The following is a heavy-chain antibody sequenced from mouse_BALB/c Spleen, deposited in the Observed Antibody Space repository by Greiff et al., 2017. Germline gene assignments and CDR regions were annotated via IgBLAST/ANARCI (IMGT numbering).Heavy chain of an antibody. J-gene: IGHJ4*01. D-gene: IGHD3-1*01. V-gene: IGHV5-6-5*01. CDR2: ISSGGST. CDR3: ARGGSVLY. Sequence: EVMLVESGGGLVKPGGSLKLSCAASGFTFSSYAMSWVRQTPEKRLEWVASISSGGSTYYPDSVKGRFTISRDNARNILYLQMSSLRSEDTAMYYCARGGSVLYWGQGTSVTVSS. CDR1: GFTFSSYA.